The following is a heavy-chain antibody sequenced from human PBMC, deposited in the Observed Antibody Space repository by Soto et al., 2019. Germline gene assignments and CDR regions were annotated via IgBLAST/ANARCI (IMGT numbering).Heavy chain of an antibody. J-gene: IGHJ6*02. CDR2: IYYSGST. Sequence: PSETLSLTCSVSGYSISSGYYWGWIRQPPGKGLEWIGSIYYSGSTYYNPSLKSRVTISVDTSKNQFSLKLSSVTAADTAVYYCARDQIKNYYYYGMDIWGRGTTVT. CDR1: GYSISSGYY. V-gene: IGHV4-38-2*02. CDR3: ARDQIKNYYYYGMDI.